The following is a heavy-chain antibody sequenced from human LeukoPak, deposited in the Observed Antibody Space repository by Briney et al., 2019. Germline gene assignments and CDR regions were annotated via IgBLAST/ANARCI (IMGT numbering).Heavy chain of an antibody. V-gene: IGHV4-39*07. D-gene: IGHD6-19*01. CDR1: GGSVSSRPPF. Sequence: PSETLSLTCTVSGGSVSSRPPFWAWIRQTPGKGLEWIGTIYYTGSANYNPSLKSRVTISVDTSKNQFSLKLSSVIAADTAVYYCARWYSSGWAFDYWGQGTLVTVSS. CDR2: IYYTGSA. J-gene: IGHJ4*02. CDR3: ARWYSSGWAFDY.